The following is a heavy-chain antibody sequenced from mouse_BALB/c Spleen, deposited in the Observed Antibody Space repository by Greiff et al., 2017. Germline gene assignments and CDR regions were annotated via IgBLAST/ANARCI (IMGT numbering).Heavy chain of an antibody. CDR1: GFTFSSFG. V-gene: IGHV5-17*02. J-gene: IGHJ3*01. D-gene: IGHD2-2*01. CDR2: ISSGSSTI. Sequence: EVQVVESGGGLVQPGGSRKLSCAASGFTFSSFGMYWVRQAPEKGLEWVAYISSGSSTIYYADTVKGRFTISSDNPKNTLFLQMTSLRSEDTAMYYCARSGEVRGFAYWGQGTLVTVSA. CDR3: ARSGEVRGFAY.